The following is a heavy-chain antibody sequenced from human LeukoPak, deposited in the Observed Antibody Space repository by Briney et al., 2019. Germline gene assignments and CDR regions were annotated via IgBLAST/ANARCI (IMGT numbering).Heavy chain of an antibody. CDR2: ISGSGGST. Sequence: GGSLRLSCAASGFPFSSHNMNWVRQAPGKGLEWVSAISGSGGSTYYADSVKGRFTISRDNSKNTLYLQMNSLRAEDTAVYYCAKYLRTIAADWFDPWGQGTLVTVSS. CDR1: GFPFSSHN. J-gene: IGHJ5*02. CDR3: AKYLRTIAADWFDP. D-gene: IGHD6-25*01. V-gene: IGHV3-23*01.